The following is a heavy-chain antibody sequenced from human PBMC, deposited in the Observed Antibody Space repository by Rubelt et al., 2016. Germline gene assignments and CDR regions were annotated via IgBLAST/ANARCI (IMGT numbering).Heavy chain of an antibody. V-gene: IGHV3-48*04. J-gene: IGHJ4*02. D-gene: IGHD4-17*01. CDR1: GFTFSSYS. Sequence: EVQLVESGGGLVQPGGSLRLSCAASGFTFSSYSMNWVRQAPGKGLEWVSYISSSSSTIYYADSVKGRFTISRDNAKNSLYLQMNSLRAEDTAVHYCARVSVGDYVDYWGQGTLVTVSS. CDR2: ISSSSSTI. CDR3: ARVSVGDYVDY.